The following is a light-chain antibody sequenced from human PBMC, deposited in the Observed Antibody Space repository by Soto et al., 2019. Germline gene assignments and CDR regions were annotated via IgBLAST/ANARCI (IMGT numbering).Light chain of an antibody. J-gene: IGKJ5*01. CDR3: QQRASWVT. CDR1: QSVNSY. CDR2: DAS. Sequence: EIVLTQSPATLSLSPGERATPSVGASQSVNSYLGWFQQKPGQAPRLLIYDASNRATGIPARFSGSGSETDFTLTISSLEPEDSAAYYCQQRASWVTFGQGTRLEIK. V-gene: IGKV3-11*01.